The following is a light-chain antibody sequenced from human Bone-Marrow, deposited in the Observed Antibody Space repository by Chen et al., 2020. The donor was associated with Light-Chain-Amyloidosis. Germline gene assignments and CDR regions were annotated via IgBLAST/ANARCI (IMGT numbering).Light chain of an antibody. V-gene: IGLV3-21*02. CDR3: QVGDRSSDRPV. CDR2: DDS. Sequence: SYVLTQLSSVSVAPGQTATIPCGGHNIGSTSVHWYQQTPGQAHLLVVDDDSARPSGIPERWSGSNSGNTATLTISRVEAGDEADYYCQVGDRSSDRPVFGGGTKLTVL. J-gene: IGLJ3*02. CDR1: NIGSTS.